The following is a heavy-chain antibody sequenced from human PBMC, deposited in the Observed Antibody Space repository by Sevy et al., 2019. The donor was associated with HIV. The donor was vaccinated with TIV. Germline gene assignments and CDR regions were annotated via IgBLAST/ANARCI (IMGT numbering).Heavy chain of an antibody. CDR1: GYTLSELS. CDR2: FEPEDGEI. V-gene: IGHV1-24*01. CDR3: ATTKYYYDSSGSPFDY. D-gene: IGHD3-22*01. J-gene: IGHJ4*02. Sequence: ASVKVSCKVSGYTLSELSMHWVRQAPGKGLEWMGRFEPEDGEILYAQKLQGRITMTEDKSTDTAYMELSSLRLEDTTVYYCATTKYYYDSSGSPFDYWGQGTLVTVSS.